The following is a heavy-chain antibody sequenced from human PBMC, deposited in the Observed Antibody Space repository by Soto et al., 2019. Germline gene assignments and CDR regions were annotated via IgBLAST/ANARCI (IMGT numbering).Heavy chain of an antibody. V-gene: IGHV2-5*01. CDR1: GFSLSTSGVG. CDR3: AHGYSSSWPYYYYYGMDV. CDR2: IYWNDDK. Sequence: SVPTLGNPTHTLTLTCTFSGFSLSTSGVGVFCIRQPPGKALEWLALIYWNDDKRYSPSLKSRLTITKDTSKNQVVLTMTNMDPVDTATYYCAHGYSSSWPYYYYYGMDVWGQGTTVTVSS. J-gene: IGHJ6*02. D-gene: IGHD6-13*01.